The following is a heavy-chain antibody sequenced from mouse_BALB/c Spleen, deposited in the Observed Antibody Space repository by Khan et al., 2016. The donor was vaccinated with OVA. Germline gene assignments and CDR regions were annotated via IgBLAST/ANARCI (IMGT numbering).Heavy chain of an antibody. J-gene: IGHJ3*01. CDR3: TRSGYGSFVY. V-gene: IGHV1S81*02. CDR1: GYTFTSYY. D-gene: IGHD2-2*01. CDR2: INPSNGGT. Sequence: QVQLQQSGAELVKPGASVKLSCKPSGYTFTSYYMYWVKQRPGQGLEWIGEINPSNGGTNFNEKFKSKATLTVDKSSSTAYMQLSSLTSEDSAVYYCTRSGYGSFVYWGQGTLVTVSA.